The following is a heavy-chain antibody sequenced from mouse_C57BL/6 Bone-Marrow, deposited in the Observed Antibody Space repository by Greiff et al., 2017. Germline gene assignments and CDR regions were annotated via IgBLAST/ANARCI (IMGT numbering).Heavy chain of an antibody. CDR2: ISSGGDYI. CDR3: TREGGYPFDN. Sequence: EVKLMESGEGLVKPGGSLKLSCAASGFTFSSYAMSWVRQTPEKRLEWVAYISSGGDYIYYADTVKGRFTISRDNARNTLYLQMSSLKSEDTAMYYCTREGGYPFDNWGQGTTLTVSS. CDR1: GFTFSSYA. J-gene: IGHJ2*01. V-gene: IGHV5-9-1*02. D-gene: IGHD2-2*01.